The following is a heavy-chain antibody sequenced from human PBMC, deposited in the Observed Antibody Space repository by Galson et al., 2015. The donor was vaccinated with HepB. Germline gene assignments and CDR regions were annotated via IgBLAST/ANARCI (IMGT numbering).Heavy chain of an antibody. CDR3: ARLTYDSTGYHYAY. CDR1: QFTFSNYD. D-gene: IGHD3-22*01. J-gene: IGHJ4*02. CDR2: IGRAGDT. V-gene: IGHV3-13*04. Sequence: SLRLSCAASQFTFSNYDMHWVRQVSGKGLEWVAAIGRAGDTYYADSVKGRFTISRENALRSSYLQMNSLSAGDTAVYYCARLTYDSTGYHYAYWGQGTLVTVSS.